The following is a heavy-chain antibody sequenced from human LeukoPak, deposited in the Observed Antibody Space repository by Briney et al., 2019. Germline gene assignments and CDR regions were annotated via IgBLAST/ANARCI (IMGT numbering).Heavy chain of an antibody. CDR1: GYTFTGYF. J-gene: IGHJ3*02. Sequence: ASVKVSCKASGYTFTGYFIHWVRQAPGQGLEWLGWLNPKSGGTNYAQKFQGRVTMTRDTSITTAYMELSSLRSDDTAVYYCAREERAGDFDAFDIWGQGTMVTVSS. CDR3: AREERAGDFDAFDI. V-gene: IGHV1-2*02. D-gene: IGHD3-10*01. CDR2: LNPKSGGT.